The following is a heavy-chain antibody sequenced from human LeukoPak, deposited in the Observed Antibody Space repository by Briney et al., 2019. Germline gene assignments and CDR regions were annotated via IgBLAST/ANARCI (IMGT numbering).Heavy chain of an antibody. CDR2: INSDGSST. V-gene: IGHV3-74*01. CDR3: ARDPTVTVY. Sequence: PGGSLRLSCAVSGFTFSSYWLHWVRQAPGKRLVWVSRINSDGSSTNYADSVKGRFTISRDNSKNTLYLQMNSLRPEDTALYYCARDPTVTVYWGQGTLATVSS. CDR1: GFTFSSYW. D-gene: IGHD4-17*01. J-gene: IGHJ4*02.